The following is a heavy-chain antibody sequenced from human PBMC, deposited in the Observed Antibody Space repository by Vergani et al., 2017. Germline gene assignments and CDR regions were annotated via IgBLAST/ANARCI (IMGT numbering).Heavy chain of an antibody. J-gene: IGHJ4*02. CDR1: GGSFSGYY. D-gene: IGHD3-9*01. Sequence: VQLQQWGAGLLKPSETLSLTCAVYGGSFSGYYWSWIRQPPGKGLEWVANIKQDGSEKYYVDSVKGRFTISRDNAKNSLYLQMNSLRAEDTAVYYCARDGHDILTGYQYYFDYWGQGTLVTVSS. CDR3: ARDGHDILTGYQYYFDY. V-gene: IGHV3-7*01. CDR2: IKQDGSEK.